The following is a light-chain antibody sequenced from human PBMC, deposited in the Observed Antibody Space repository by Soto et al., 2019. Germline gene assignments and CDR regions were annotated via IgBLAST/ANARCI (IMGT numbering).Light chain of an antibody. CDR3: QQYNNWPRAT. J-gene: IGKJ4*01. V-gene: IGKV3-15*01. CDR1: QSVSSN. CDR2: GAS. Sequence: EIVLTQTTATLSLSPGERAALSCRASQSVSSNLAWYQQKPGQAPRLLIYGASTRATGVPARFSGSGSGTEFILTISSPQSEDFGVYYCQQYNNWPRATFGGGTKVDIK.